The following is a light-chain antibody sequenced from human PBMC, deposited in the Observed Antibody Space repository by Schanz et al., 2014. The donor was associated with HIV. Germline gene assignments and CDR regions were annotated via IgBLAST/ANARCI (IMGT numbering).Light chain of an antibody. CDR1: SSDVGGYNS. CDR2: DVK. V-gene: IGLV2-14*01. CDR3: SSYTSSRTWV. J-gene: IGLJ3*02. Sequence: QSALTQPASVSGSPGQSITISCPGSSSDVGGYNSVSWYQQHPGKAPKLMIYDVKNRPSGVSNRFSGSKSGNTASLTISGLQAEDEADYYCSSYTSSRTWVFGGGTKVTVL.